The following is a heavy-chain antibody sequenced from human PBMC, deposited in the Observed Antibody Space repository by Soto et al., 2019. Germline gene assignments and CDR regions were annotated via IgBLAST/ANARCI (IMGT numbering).Heavy chain of an antibody. Sequence: PSETLSLTCTVSGGSISSSTYYWCWIRQPPGKGLEWIGSIYYSGSTYYNPSLKSRVTISVDTSKNQFSLKLTSVTAADTAVYYCARHSWGYYYDSSGYFDFWGQGTLVTVSS. CDR3: ARHSWGYYYDSSGYFDF. CDR1: GGSISSSTYY. D-gene: IGHD3-22*01. CDR2: IYYSGST. V-gene: IGHV4-39*01. J-gene: IGHJ4*02.